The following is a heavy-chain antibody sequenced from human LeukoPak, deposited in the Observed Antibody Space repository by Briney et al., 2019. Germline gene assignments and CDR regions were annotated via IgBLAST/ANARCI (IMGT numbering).Heavy chain of an antibody. D-gene: IGHD7-27*01. V-gene: IGHV4-39*07. CDR2: IFSSGST. Sequence: SETLSLTCTVSGGSISSSNYYWGWIRQPPGKGLEWIGYIFSSGSTYYNPSLKSQITISIDTSKNQFSLKLNSVTAADTAVYYCARDKTGIFDYWGRGTLVTVSS. CDR3: ARDKTGIFDY. J-gene: IGHJ4*02. CDR1: GGSISSSNYY.